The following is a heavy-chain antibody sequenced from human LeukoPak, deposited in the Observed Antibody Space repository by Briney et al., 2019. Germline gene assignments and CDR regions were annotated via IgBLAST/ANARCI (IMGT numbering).Heavy chain of an antibody. Sequence: SETLSLTCTVSGGSINSSSYYWGWIRQPPGKGLEWIGSIYYSGSTYYNPSLKSRVTISVDTSKNQFSLKLTSVTAADTAVYYCARFNSGSYQHYFDYWGQGTLVTVSS. CDR3: ARFNSGSYQHYFDY. D-gene: IGHD1-26*01. V-gene: IGHV4-39*07. CDR2: IYYSGST. J-gene: IGHJ4*02. CDR1: GGSINSSSYY.